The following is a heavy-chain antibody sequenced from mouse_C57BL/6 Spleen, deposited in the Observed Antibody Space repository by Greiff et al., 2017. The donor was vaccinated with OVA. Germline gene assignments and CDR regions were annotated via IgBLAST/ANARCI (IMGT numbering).Heavy chain of an antibody. CDR2: IHPNSGST. J-gene: IGHJ3*01. CDR1: GYTFTSYW. D-gene: IGHD2-4*01. CDR3: ARKGGRDYEAWFAY. Sequence: QVQLQQPGAELVKPGASVKLSCKASGYTFTSYWMHWVKQRPGQGLEWIGMIHPNSGSTNYNEKFKSKATLTVDKSSSTAYMQLSSLTSEDSAVYYCARKGGRDYEAWFAYWGQGTLVTVSA. V-gene: IGHV1-64*01.